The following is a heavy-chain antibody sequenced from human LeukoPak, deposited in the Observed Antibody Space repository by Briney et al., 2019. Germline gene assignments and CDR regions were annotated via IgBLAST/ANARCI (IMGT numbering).Heavy chain of an antibody. J-gene: IGHJ4*02. V-gene: IGHV3-23*01. D-gene: IGHD4-17*01. CDR1: GFTFSSYA. CDR2: ISGSGGST. CDR3: AKINDYGDFDY. Sequence: GGSLRLSCAASGFTFSSYAMSWVRQAPGKGLEWVSAISGSGGSTYYADSVKGRFTISRDNSKNTLYLQMNSLGAEGTAVYYCAKINDYGDFDYWGQGTLVTVSS.